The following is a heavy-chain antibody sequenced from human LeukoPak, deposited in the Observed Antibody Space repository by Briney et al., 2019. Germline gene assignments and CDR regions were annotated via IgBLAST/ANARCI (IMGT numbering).Heavy chain of an antibody. Sequence: PGGSLRLSCAASGFTFSDYYMSWIRQAPGKGLEWVSYISSSGSTRYYADSVKGRFTISRDNAKNSLYLQMNSLRAEDTAVYYCAGDGHYYDSSGFMGYWGQGTLVTVSS. J-gene: IGHJ4*02. V-gene: IGHV3-11*04. CDR3: AGDGHYYDSSGFMGY. D-gene: IGHD3-22*01. CDR1: GFTFSDYY. CDR2: ISSSGSTR.